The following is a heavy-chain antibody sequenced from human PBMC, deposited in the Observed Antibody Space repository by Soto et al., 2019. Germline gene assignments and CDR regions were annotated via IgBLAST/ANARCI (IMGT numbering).Heavy chain of an antibody. CDR3: AKDQGGYDYVWGSYRSAYGMDV. V-gene: IGHV3-30*18. CDR1: GFTFSSYG. Sequence: QVQLVESGGGVVQPGRSLTLSCAASGFTFSSYGIHWVRQAPGKGLEWEAVISYDGNNKYYADSVKGRFTISRDNSKNTLYLQMNSLRAEDTAVYYCAKDQGGYDYVWGSYRSAYGMDVWGQGTTVTVSS. CDR2: ISYDGNNK. D-gene: IGHD3-16*02. J-gene: IGHJ6*02.